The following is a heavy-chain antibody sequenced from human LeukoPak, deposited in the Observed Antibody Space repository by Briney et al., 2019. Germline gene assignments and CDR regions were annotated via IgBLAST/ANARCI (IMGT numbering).Heavy chain of an antibody. J-gene: IGHJ4*02. V-gene: IGHV3-23*01. CDR1: GFIFRSYA. Sequence: GGSLRLSCVGSGFIFRSYAVAWVRQAPGKGLEWVSSITANGDATYYADSVKGRFTISRDNSKNTLYLQMSSLRAEDTAVYFCATFGVIVRNDYFDFWGQGALVAVSS. CDR3: ATFGVIVRNDYFDF. CDR2: ITANGDAT. D-gene: IGHD3-3*01.